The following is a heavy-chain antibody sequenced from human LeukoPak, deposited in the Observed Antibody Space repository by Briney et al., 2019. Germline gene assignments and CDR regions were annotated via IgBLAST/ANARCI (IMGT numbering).Heavy chain of an antibody. J-gene: IGHJ3*02. Sequence: SETLSLTCAVYGGSFSGYYWSWIRQPPGKGLEWIGEINHSGSTNYNPSLKSRVTISVDTSKNQFSLKLSSVTAADTAVYYCASVPNTGGAFDIWGQGTMVTVSS. D-gene: IGHD3-16*01. V-gene: IGHV4-34*01. CDR1: GGSFSGYY. CDR3: ASVPNTGGAFDI. CDR2: INHSGST.